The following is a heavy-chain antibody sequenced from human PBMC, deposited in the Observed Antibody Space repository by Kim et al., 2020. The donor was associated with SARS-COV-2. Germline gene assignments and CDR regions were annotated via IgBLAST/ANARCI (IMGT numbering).Heavy chain of an antibody. Sequence: NYRQRLQGRVTMTTDTPTTTAYMELRSLRSDDTAVYYCARCGGDCWNFDSWGQGTLVTVSS. J-gene: IGHJ4*02. CDR3: ARCGGDCWNFDS. V-gene: IGHV1-18*01. D-gene: IGHD2-21*02.